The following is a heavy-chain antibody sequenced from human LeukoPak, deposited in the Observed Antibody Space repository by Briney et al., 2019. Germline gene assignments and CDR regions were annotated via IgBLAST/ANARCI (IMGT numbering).Heavy chain of an antibody. CDR1: GGSISSGGYS. CDR3: ARALSRGYGYGYVGGAGFAP. D-gene: IGHD5-18*01. CDR2: IYHSGST. Sequence: ASQTLSLTCAVSGGSISSGGYSWSWIRQPPGKGLEWIGYIYHSGSTYYNPSLKSRVTISVDRSKNQFSLKLSSVTAADTAVYYWARALSRGYGYGYVGGAGFAPWGQGTLVPVP. J-gene: IGHJ5*02. V-gene: IGHV4-30-2*01.